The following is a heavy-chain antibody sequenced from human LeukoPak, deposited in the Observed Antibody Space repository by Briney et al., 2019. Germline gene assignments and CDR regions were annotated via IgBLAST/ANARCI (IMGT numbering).Heavy chain of an antibody. J-gene: IGHJ6*02. CDR3: ARGRPYYYYYGMDV. V-gene: IGHV4-34*01. CDR2: INHSGST. Sequence: SETLSLTCAVYGGSFSGYYWSWIRQPPGKGLEWIGEINHSGSTNYNPSLKSRVTISVDTSKNQFSLKLSSVTAADTAVYYCARGRPYYYYYGMDVWGQGTTDTVSS. CDR1: GGSFSGYY.